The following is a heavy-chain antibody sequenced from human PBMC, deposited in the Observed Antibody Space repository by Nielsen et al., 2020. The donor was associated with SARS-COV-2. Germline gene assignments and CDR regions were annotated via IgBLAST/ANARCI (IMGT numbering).Heavy chain of an antibody. J-gene: IGHJ6*02. CDR1: GFTFSSYA. D-gene: IGHD6-6*01. V-gene: IGHV3-23*01. CDR3: ARYRRIAARPAPYYYYGMDV. Sequence: GESLKISCAASGFTFSSYAMSWVRQAPGKGLEWVSAISGSGGSTYYADSVKGRFTISRDNAKNSLYLQMNSLRAEDTAVYYCARYRRIAARPAPYYYYGMDVWGQGTTVTVSS. CDR2: ISGSGGST.